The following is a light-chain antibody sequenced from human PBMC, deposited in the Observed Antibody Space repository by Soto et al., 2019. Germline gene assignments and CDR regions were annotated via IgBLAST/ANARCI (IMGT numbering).Light chain of an antibody. V-gene: IGLV2-23*02. CDR2: EVS. CDR1: SSDVWSYNL. J-gene: IGLJ1*01. CDR3: CSYAGSSTHYV. Sequence: QSALTQPASVSGSPGQSITISCTGTSSDVWSYNLVSWYQQHPGKAPKLMIYEVSKRPSGVSNRFSGSKSGNTASLTISGLQAEDEADYYCCSYAGSSTHYVFGTGTKVTVL.